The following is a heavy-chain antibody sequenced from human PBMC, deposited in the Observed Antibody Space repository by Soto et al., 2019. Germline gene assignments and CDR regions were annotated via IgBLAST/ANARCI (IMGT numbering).Heavy chain of an antibody. Sequence: QLLDSGGGLVQPGGSLRLSCAASGFTFSEYAMSWVRQAPGKGLEWVSAISASGGNTYYADSAKGRFSISRDNSRKRRYLQMNYLRTEDTAVYYCAKVVIGWSYYWAPDYWGQETLVTVAS. CDR2: ISASGGNT. D-gene: IGHD1-26*01. J-gene: IGHJ4*02. CDR3: AKVVIGWSYYWAPDY. CDR1: GFTFSEYA. V-gene: IGHV3-23*01.